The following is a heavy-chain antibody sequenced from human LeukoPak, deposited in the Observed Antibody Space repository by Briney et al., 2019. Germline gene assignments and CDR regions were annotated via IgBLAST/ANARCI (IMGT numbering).Heavy chain of an antibody. V-gene: IGHV3-23*01. CDR1: GLTFSSYA. Sequence: GGSLRLSCAASGLTFSSYAMSWVRQAPGKGLEWVSAISGSGGSTYYADSVKGRFTISRDNSKNTLYLQMNSLRAEDTAVYCCANLRAVGATLGYFDYWGQGTLVTVSS. CDR2: ISGSGGST. J-gene: IGHJ4*02. D-gene: IGHD1-26*01. CDR3: ANLRAVGATLGYFDY.